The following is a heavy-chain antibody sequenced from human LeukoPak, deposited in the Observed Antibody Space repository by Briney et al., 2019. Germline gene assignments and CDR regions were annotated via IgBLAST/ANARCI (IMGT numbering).Heavy chain of an antibody. CDR3: ARDAGYSYADNFDY. V-gene: IGHV3-30*04. CDR1: GFTFSSYA. J-gene: IGHJ4*02. CDR2: ISYDGSNK. Sequence: QTGGSLRLSCAASGFTFSSYAMHWVRQAPGKGLEWVAVISYDGSNKYYADSVKGRFTISRDNSKNTLYLQMNSLRAEDTAVYYCARDAGYSYADNFDYWGQGTLVTVSS. D-gene: IGHD5-18*01.